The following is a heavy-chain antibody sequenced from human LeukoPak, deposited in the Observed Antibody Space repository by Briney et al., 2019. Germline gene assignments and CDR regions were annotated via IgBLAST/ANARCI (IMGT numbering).Heavy chain of an antibody. CDR1: GDSITSGDYY. CDR3: ARHLSGSSWFDP. CDR2: MHYTGNT. D-gene: IGHD1-26*01. V-gene: IGHV4-30-4*08. J-gene: IGHJ5*02. Sequence: PSQTLSLTCTVPGDSITSGDYYWTWIRQPPGKGLEWVAYMHYTGNTYYNSSLKSRLTISVDTSKNQFSLRLSSVTAADTAMYYCARHLSGSSWFDPWGQGTLVTVSS.